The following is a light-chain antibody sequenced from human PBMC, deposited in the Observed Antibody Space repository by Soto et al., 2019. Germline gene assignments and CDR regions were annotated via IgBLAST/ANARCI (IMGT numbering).Light chain of an antibody. CDR3: QQYHSYPLS. J-gene: IGKJ4*01. Sequence: DIQMTQSPSTLSASVGDRVTITCRASQTISSWLAWYQQKPGQAPKSLIFAASSLQSGAPSKFIGSGSGTDFTLTISSLQAEDVATYFCQQYHSYPLSFGGGTKVDI. CDR2: AAS. CDR1: QTISSW. V-gene: IGKV1-5*01.